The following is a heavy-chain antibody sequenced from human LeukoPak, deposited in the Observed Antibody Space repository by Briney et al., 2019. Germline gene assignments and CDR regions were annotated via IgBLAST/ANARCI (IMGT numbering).Heavy chain of an antibody. CDR3: AREGSGAYYMDV. J-gene: IGHJ6*03. Sequence: PGGSLRLSCAASGFTFSSYEMNWARQAPGKGLEGVSYISSSGSTIYYADSVKGRFTISRDNAKNSLYLQMNSLRAEDTAVYYCAREGSGAYYMDVWGKGTTVTVSS. D-gene: IGHD3-10*01. CDR1: GFTFSSYE. V-gene: IGHV3-48*03. CDR2: ISSSGSTI.